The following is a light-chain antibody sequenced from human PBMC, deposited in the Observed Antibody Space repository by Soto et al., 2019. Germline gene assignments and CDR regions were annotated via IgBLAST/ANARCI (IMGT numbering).Light chain of an antibody. CDR3: VLYMGSGISI. CDR1: SGSVSISHY. J-gene: IGLJ2*01. Sequence: QTVVTQEPSFSVSPGGTVTLTCGLRSGSVSISHYPSWYQQTPGQAPRTLIYNTKTRSSGVPDRFAGSILGNKAALTITGAQAEDESDYYCVLYMGSGISIFGGGTKVTVL. CDR2: NTK. V-gene: IGLV8-61*01.